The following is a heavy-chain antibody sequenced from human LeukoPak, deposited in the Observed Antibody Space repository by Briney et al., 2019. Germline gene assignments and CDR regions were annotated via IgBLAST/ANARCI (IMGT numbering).Heavy chain of an antibody. J-gene: IGHJ4*02. CDR3: AKDQANTAMVNVFVY. CDR1: GFSFSRYC. D-gene: IGHD5-18*01. V-gene: IGHV3-21*05. CDR2: ISSTSSYI. Sequence: PARSLTLSCAASGFSFSRYCLKWVRQAPRKEVEWVSYISSTSSYIYYADSVKGRFTISRDNAKNSLYLQMNSLTAADTAVYYCAKDQANTAMVNVFVYWGQGTLVTVSS.